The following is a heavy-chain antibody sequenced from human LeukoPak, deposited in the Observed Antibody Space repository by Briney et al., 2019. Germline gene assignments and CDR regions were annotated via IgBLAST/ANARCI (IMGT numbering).Heavy chain of an antibody. Sequence: APVKVSCKASGYTFTGYYMHWVRQAPGQGLEWMGRINPSSGGTNYAQKFQGRVTMTRDTSISTAYMELSRLRSDDTAVYYCARDLNSRITIFGVPTGVFDYWGQGTLVTVSS. V-gene: IGHV1-2*06. J-gene: IGHJ4*02. CDR1: GYTFTGYY. D-gene: IGHD3-3*01. CDR3: ARDLNSRITIFGVPTGVFDY. CDR2: INPSSGGT.